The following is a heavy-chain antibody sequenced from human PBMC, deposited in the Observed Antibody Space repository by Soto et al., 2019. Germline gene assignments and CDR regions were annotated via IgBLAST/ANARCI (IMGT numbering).Heavy chain of an antibody. Sequence: QVQLQESGPGLVKPSQTLSLTCTVSGGSISSGXYYWSWIRQHPGKGLEWIGYIYYSGSTYYNPSLKSRVTISVDTSKNQFSLKLSSVTAADTAVYYCARETSGYRNWFDPWGQGTLVTVSS. V-gene: IGHV4-31*03. CDR2: IYYSGST. D-gene: IGHD3-3*01. CDR3: ARETSGYRNWFDP. CDR1: GGSISSGXYY. J-gene: IGHJ5*02.